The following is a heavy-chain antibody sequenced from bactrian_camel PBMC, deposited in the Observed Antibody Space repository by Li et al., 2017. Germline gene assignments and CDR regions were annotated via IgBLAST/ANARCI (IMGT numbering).Heavy chain of an antibody. V-gene: IGHV3S1*01. Sequence: QLVESGGGSVQAGGSLRLSCARSTWKYSTYCMGWFRQAPGQEREGLASIYTRGGDRAEYSDSVKGRFTISPGSAENTVSLQMNSLESEDAARYFCTASSDYWGQGTQVTVS. J-gene: IGHJ4*01. D-gene: IGHD2*01. CDR1: TWKYSTYC. CDR3: TASSDY. CDR2: IYTRGGDRA.